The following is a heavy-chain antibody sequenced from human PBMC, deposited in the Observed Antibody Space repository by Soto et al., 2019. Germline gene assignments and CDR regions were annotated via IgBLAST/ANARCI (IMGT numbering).Heavy chain of an antibody. Sequence: GESRTLSCAVSGVTFSSYSKNWVRLPPGKGQEWVSYISSSSSTIYYADSVKGRFTISRDNAKNSLYLQMNSLRDEVTAVYYCAREGGLLNWVDPWCQGT. V-gene: IGHV3-48*02. J-gene: IGHJ5*02. CDR2: ISSSSSTI. CDR1: GVTFSSYS. CDR3: AREGGLLNWVDP.